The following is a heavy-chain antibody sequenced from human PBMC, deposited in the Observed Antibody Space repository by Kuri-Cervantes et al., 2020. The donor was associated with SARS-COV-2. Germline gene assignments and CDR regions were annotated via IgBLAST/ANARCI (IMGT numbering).Heavy chain of an antibody. CDR1: GYTFTSYG. Sequence: ASVKVSCKASGYTFTSYGISWMRQAPGQGLEWMGWISAYNGNTNYAQKLQGRVTMTTDTSTSTAYMELRSLRSDDTAVYYCARDRGKAAYYYDSSGYFYWGQGTLVTVSS. CDR2: ISAYNGNT. CDR3: ARDRGKAAYYYDSSGYFY. V-gene: IGHV1-18*01. D-gene: IGHD3-22*01. J-gene: IGHJ4*02.